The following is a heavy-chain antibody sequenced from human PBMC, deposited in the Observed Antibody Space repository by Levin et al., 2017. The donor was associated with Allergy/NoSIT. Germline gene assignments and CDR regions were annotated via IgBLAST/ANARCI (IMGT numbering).Heavy chain of an antibody. CDR3: ASGITICGGGRDYYYYYGMDV. V-gene: IGHV3-48*04. D-gene: IGHD3-3*01. Sequence: GESLKISCAASGFTFSSYSMNWVRQAPGKGLEWVSYISSSSSTIYYADSVKGRFTISRDNAKNSLYLQMNSLRAEDTAVYYCASGITICGGGRDYYYYYGMDVWGQGTTVTVSS. CDR1: GFTFSSYS. CDR2: ISSSSSTI. J-gene: IGHJ6*02.